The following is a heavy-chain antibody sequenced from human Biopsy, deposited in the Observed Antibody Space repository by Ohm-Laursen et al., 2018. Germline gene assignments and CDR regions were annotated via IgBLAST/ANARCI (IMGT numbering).Heavy chain of an antibody. D-gene: IGHD5-12*01. CDR1: GGSISNGGYY. CDR3: ARLGSGDYFPTFFDF. V-gene: IGHV4-31*03. J-gene: IGHJ4*02. CDR2: VYHSGTT. Sequence: TLSLTCTVSGGSISNGGYYWNWVRQHPGKGLEWVGYVYHSGTTYYNPSLKSRVTISVDTPKNQFSLKLSSVTAADTAVYYCARLGSGDYFPTFFDFWGQGALVTVSS.